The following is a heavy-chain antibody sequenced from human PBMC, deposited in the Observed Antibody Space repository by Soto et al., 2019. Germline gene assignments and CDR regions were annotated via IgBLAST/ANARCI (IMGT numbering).Heavy chain of an antibody. J-gene: IGHJ4*02. D-gene: IGHD6-13*01. CDR1: GFTVNSNY. V-gene: IGHV3-53*04. CDR3: VKGGYFYYFEA. CDR2: IYAGGAA. Sequence: EVQLVESGGGLVQRGWSLRLSCAASGFTVNSNYMSWVRQAPGKGLEWVAVIYAGGAANYADSVKGRFTISRHSSKNTLSLQMNSLRTEDTAVYYCVKGGYFYYFEAWGQGTLVTVSP.